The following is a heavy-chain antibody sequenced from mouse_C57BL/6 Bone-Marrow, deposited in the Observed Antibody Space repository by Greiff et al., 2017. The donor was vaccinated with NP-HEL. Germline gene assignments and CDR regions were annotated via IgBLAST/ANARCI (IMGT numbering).Heavy chain of an antibody. CDR3: AREEEGTGTLFDY. Sequence: EVNVVESEGGLVQPGSSMKLSCTASGFTFSDYYMAWVRQVPEKGLEWVANINYDGSSTYYLDSLKSRFIISRDNAKNILYLQMSSLKSEDTATYYCAREEEGTGTLFDYWGQGTTLTVSS. CDR1: GFTFSDYY. V-gene: IGHV5-16*01. J-gene: IGHJ2*01. D-gene: IGHD4-1*01. CDR2: INYDGSST.